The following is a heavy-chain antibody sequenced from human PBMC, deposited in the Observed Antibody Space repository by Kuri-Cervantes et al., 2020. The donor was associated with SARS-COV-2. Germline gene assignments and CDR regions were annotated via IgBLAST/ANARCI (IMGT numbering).Heavy chain of an antibody. J-gene: IGHJ4*02. Sequence: SETLSLTCAVSGGSIISSNWWSWVRQPPGKGLEWIGEIYHSGSTNYNPSLKSRVTISVDKSKNQFSLKLSSVTAADTAVYYCARSMGYSSSSAHFDYWGQGTLVTVSS. CDR1: GGSIISSNW. CDR3: ARSMGYSSSSAHFDY. V-gene: IGHV4-4*02. D-gene: IGHD6-6*01. CDR2: IYHSGST.